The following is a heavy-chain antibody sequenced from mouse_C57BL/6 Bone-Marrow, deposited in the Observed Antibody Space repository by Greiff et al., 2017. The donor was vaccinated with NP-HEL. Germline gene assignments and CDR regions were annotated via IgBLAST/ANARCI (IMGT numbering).Heavy chain of an antibody. CDR3: ARHILDY. CDR1: GFTFSDYY. V-gene: IGHV5-12*01. CDR2: ISNGGGST. J-gene: IGHJ2*01. Sequence: EVMLVESGGGLVQPGGSLKLSCAASGFTFSDYYLYWVRQTPEKRLEWVAYISNGGGSTYYPDTVKGRFTISRDNAKNSLYLQMSRLKYEDTAMYYCARHILDYWGQGTTLTDSS.